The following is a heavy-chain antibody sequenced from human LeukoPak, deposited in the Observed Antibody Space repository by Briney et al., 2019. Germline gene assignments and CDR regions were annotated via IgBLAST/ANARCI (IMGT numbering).Heavy chain of an antibody. Sequence: SETLSLTCTVSGGSTSSSSYYWGWIRQPPGKGLEWIGSIYYSGSTYYNPSLKSRVTISVDTSKNQFSLKLSSVTAADTAVYYCAHDSRGNFDYWGQGTLVTVSS. J-gene: IGHJ4*02. CDR2: IYYSGST. D-gene: IGHD3-22*01. V-gene: IGHV4-39*01. CDR1: GGSTSSSSYY. CDR3: AHDSRGNFDY.